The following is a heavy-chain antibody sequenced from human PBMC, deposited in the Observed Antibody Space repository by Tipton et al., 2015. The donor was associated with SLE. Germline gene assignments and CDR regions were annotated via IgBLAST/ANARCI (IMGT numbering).Heavy chain of an antibody. D-gene: IGHD2-2*01. Sequence: TLSLTCTVSGGSISSYYWSWIRQPAGQGLEWIGRIYTSGSTNYNPSLKSRVTMSVDTSKNQFSLKLSSVTAADTAVFYCARHSTGVCSSTSCSISDYYYSMDVWGQGTTVTVSS. CDR3: ARHSTGVCSSTSCSISDYYYSMDV. CDR1: GGSISSYY. V-gene: IGHV4-4*07. CDR2: IYTSGST. J-gene: IGHJ6*02.